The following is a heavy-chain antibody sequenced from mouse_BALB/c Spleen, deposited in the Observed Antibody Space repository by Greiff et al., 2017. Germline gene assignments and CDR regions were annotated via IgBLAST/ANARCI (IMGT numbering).Heavy chain of an antibody. CDR1: GFTFSSYT. CDR3: TRDHDYDYFDY. Sequence: EVQGVESGGGLVKPGGSLKLSCAASGFTFSSYTMSWVRQTPEKRLEWVATISSGGSYTYYPDSVKGRFTISRDNAKNTLYLQMSSLKSEDTAMYYCTRDHDYDYFDYWGQGTTLTVSS. V-gene: IGHV5-6-4*01. D-gene: IGHD2-4*01. J-gene: IGHJ2*01. CDR2: ISSGGSYT.